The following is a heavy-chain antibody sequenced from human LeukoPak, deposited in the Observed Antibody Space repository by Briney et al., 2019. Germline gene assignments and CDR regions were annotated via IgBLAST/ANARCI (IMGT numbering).Heavy chain of an antibody. CDR2: INPNSGGT. Sequence: ASVKVSCKASGYTFTDYFVHWVRQAPGQGLEWMGWINPNSGGTEYAQKFLGRVTMTRDTSISTAYMELSRLRSDDTAVYFCAREYYYDSSGYSVDYYYYGMDVWGQGTTVTVSS. CDR3: AREYYYDSSGYSVDYYYYGMDV. D-gene: IGHD3-22*01. J-gene: IGHJ6*02. CDR1: GYTFTDYF. V-gene: IGHV1-2*02.